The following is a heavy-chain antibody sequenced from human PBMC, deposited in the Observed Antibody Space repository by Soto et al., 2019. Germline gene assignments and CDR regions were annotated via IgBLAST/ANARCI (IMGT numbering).Heavy chain of an antibody. CDR3: ARGRRFRHHAAYCSGGSCYVTNDY. D-gene: IGHD2-15*01. V-gene: IGHV4-34*01. CDR2: INHSGST. J-gene: IGHJ4*02. Sequence: QVQLQQGGAGLLKPSETLSLTCAVYGGSFSGYYWSWIRQPPGKGLEWIGEINHSGSTNYNPSLKSRVTISVDTSKNQFSLKLSSVTAADTAVYYCARGRRFRHHAAYCSGGSCYVTNDYWGQGTLVTVSS. CDR1: GGSFSGYY.